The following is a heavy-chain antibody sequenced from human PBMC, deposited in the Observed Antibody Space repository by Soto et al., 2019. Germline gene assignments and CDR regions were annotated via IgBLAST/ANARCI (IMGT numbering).Heavy chain of an antibody. Sequence: QVQLQESGPGLVKPSETLSLTCTVPSGSIRTSYWTWIRQFPGKRLEWIAHIHNSGNTNSNPSLKSRVTISMETCKNQISLRLTSVTAADTAMYYCARLQYTVVTPIDMWGQGTMVTVSS. V-gene: IGHV4-59*01. CDR2: IHNSGNT. J-gene: IGHJ3*02. CDR1: SGSIRTSY. CDR3: ARLQYTVVTPIDM. D-gene: IGHD2-21*02.